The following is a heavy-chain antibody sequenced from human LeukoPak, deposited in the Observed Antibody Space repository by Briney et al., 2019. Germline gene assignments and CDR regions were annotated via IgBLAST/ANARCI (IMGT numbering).Heavy chain of an antibody. CDR3: ARAAAGTGGYFDY. D-gene: IGHD6-13*01. CDR1: GYTFTGYY. Sequence: GASVKVSCKASGYTFTGYYMHWVRQAPGQGLEWMGWINPNRGGTNYAQKFQGRVNMTRDTSISTAYMELSRLRSDDTAVYYCARAAAGTGGYFDYWGQGTLVTVSS. CDR2: INPNRGGT. V-gene: IGHV1-2*02. J-gene: IGHJ4*02.